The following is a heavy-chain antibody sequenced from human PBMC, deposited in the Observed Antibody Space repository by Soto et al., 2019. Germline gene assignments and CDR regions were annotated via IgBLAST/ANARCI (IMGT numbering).Heavy chain of an antibody. Sequence: ASETLSPTRPLSADSLTSSDFYWGRVRPPPGKGMEWIGSISYTGGTYYNPSLTIRVTISIDTAKNQFSLKLSSVTAADTDMYYCTRHRGGVTVFGAVRTNFDPWGRGALVTVSS. J-gene: IGHJ5*02. D-gene: IGHD3-3*01. CDR2: ISYTGGT. CDR3: TRHRGGVTVFGAVRTNFDP. V-gene: IGHV4-39*01. CDR1: ADSLTSSDFY.